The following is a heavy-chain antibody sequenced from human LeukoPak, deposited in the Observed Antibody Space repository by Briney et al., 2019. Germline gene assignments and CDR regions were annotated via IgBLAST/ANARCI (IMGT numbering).Heavy chain of an antibody. CDR3: ARQDYDSTELEY. D-gene: IGHD3-22*01. V-gene: IGHV4-59*08. J-gene: IGHJ4*02. CDR2: IYYSGST. Sequence: SETLSLTCTVSGGSISSYYWSWIRQPPGKGLEWIGYIYYSGSTNYNPSLKSRVTISVDTSKNQFSLKLSSVTAADTAVYYCARQDYDSTELEYWGQGPLVTVSS. CDR1: GGSISSYY.